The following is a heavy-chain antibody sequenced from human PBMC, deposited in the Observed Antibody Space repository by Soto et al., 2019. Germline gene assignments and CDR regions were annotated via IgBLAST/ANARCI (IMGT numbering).Heavy chain of an antibody. J-gene: IGHJ3*02. CDR1: GGSISGGDYY. D-gene: IGHD2-21*02. CDR3: ARAGAYCGGDCYSLRAFDI. CDR2: IYYSGST. Sequence: SETLSLTCTVSGGSISGGDYYWSWIRQPPGKGLEWIGYIYYSGSTYYNPSLKSRVTISVDTSKNQFSLKLSSVTAADTAVYYCARAGAYCGGDCYSLRAFDIWGQGTMVTVSS. V-gene: IGHV4-30-4*01.